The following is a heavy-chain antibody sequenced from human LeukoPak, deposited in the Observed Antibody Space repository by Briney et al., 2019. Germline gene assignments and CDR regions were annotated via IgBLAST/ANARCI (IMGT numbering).Heavy chain of an antibody. CDR2: ISNSGRYM. J-gene: IGHJ3*02. D-gene: IGHD3-22*01. Sequence: GGSLRLSCAASGFTFSTYNMNWVRQAPGKGLEWVSSISNSGRYMSYADSVKGRFTISRDNAKTSLYLQMNSLRADDTAVYYCARDHHRRLYDSQARNTFDIWGQGTMVTVSS. V-gene: IGHV3-21*06. CDR1: GFTFSTYN. CDR3: ARDHHRRLYDSQARNTFDI.